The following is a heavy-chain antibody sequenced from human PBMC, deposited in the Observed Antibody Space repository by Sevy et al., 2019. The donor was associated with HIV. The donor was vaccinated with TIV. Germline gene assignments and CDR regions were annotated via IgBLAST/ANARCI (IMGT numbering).Heavy chain of an antibody. CDR3: AKAGYCSGGSCYYFDY. J-gene: IGHJ4*02. CDR1: GFTFSSYG. V-gene: IGHV3-30*02. D-gene: IGHD2-15*01. CDR2: IRYDGSNK. Sequence: GGSLRLSCAASGFTFSSYGMHWVRQAPGKGLEWVAFIRYDGSNKYYADSVKGRLTISRDNSKNTLYLQMNSLRAEDTAVYYCAKAGYCSGGSCYYFDYWGQGTLVTVSS.